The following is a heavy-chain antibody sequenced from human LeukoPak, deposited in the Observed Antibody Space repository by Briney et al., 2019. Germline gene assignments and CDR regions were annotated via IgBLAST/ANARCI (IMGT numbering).Heavy chain of an antibody. CDR2: IYYSGSN. D-gene: IGHD3-10*01. Sequence: PSETLSLTCTVSGGAISSNTYYWGWIRQPPGKGLEWIGSIYYSGSNYYNPSLKSRVTISIDTSKNQFSLKLSSVTAAETAIYYCARRYGSGTSGFDYWGQGTLVTVSS. CDR1: GGAISSNTYY. CDR3: ARRYGSGTSGFDY. J-gene: IGHJ4*02. V-gene: IGHV4-39*01.